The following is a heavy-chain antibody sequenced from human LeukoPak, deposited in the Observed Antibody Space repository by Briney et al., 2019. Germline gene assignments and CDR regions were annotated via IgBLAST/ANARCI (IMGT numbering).Heavy chain of an antibody. CDR1: GFTFSSYA. CDR2: ISGSGGST. V-gene: IGHV3-23*01. D-gene: IGHD3-9*01. J-gene: IGHJ5*02. CDR3: ATANYDILTGYLFDP. Sequence: GGSLGLSCAASGFTFSSYAMSWVRQAPGKGLEWVSAISGSGGSTYYADSVKGRFTISRDNSKNTLYLQMNSLRAEDTAVYYCATANYDILTGYLFDPWGQGTLVTVSS.